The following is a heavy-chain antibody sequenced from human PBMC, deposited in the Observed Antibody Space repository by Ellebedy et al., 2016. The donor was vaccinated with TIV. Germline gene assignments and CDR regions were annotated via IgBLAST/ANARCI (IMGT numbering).Heavy chain of an antibody. Sequence: AASVKVSCKASGYTFTAYYIHWVRQAPGQGLEWMGWINPNGADTNFAPKFQGRVTMTRDTSISTAYMELSSLRSEDTAVYYCAAGFTIAVAGSLWGQGTMVTVSS. CDR1: GYTFTAYY. D-gene: IGHD6-19*01. V-gene: IGHV1-2*02. J-gene: IGHJ3*01. CDR2: INPNGADT. CDR3: AAGFTIAVAGSL.